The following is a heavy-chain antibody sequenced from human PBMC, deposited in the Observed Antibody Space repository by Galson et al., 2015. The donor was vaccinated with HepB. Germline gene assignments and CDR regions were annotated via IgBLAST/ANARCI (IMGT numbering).Heavy chain of an antibody. CDR2: IIPMFGTA. Sequence: SVKVSCKASGGTFSSYAISWVRQAPGQGLEWMGGIIPMFGTANYAQKFQGRVTITADESTSTAYMELSSLRSEDTAVYYCARVPYRPNPRRARPGEERDPNYYYYYGMDVWGQGTTVTVSS. D-gene: IGHD2-2*01. CDR1: GGTFSSYA. J-gene: IGHJ6*02. CDR3: ARVPYRPNPRRARPGEERDPNYYYYYGMDV. V-gene: IGHV1-69*13.